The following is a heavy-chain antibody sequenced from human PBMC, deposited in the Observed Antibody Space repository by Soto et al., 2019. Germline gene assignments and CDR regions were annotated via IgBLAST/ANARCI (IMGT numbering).Heavy chain of an antibody. CDR2: IDPSDSYT. V-gene: IGHV5-10-1*01. CDR1: GYNFTAFW. J-gene: IGHJ5*01. CDR3: ARVHKNWFDS. Sequence: GESLKISCKASGYNFTAFWIHWVRQMPGKGLEWLGKIDPSDSYTNYSPSFEGHVTISTDNSITTAYLQWSSMRASDTALYFCARVHKNWFDSWAQGTMVTVSS.